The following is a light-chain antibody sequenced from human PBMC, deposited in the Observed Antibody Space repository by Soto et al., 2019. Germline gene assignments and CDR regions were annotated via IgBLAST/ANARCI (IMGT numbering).Light chain of an antibody. V-gene: IGKV3-20*01. J-gene: IGKJ1*01. CDR1: QSVSNNY. Sequence: EIGLTKSQGTLSLSPEERATLSCTASQSVSNNYVAWYQQIPGQPPRVLIKGASTGVLGIPDRFSGSGSGTDFTLTITRLEPEDFAVYYCQQYGTSPWTFGQGTKVELK. CDR3: QQYGTSPWT. CDR2: GAS.